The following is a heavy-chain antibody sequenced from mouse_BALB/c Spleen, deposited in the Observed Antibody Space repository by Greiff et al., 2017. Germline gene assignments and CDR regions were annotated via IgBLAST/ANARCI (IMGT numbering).Heavy chain of an antibody. V-gene: IGHV1-54*03. CDR3: ARDYEGFAY. D-gene: IGHD1-1*01. CDR1: GYAFTNYL. Sequence: QVHVKQSGAELVRPGTSVKVSCKASGYAFTNYLIEWVKQRPGQGLEWIGVINPGSGGTNYNEKFKGKATLTADKSSSTAYMQLSSLTSDDSAVYFCARDYEGFAYWGQGTLVTVSA. CDR2: INPGSGGT. J-gene: IGHJ3*01.